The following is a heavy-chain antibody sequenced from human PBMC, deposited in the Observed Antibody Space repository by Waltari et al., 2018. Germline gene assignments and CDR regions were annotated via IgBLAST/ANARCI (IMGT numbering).Heavy chain of an antibody. D-gene: IGHD6-6*01. CDR1: GGSFSGYY. V-gene: IGHV4-34*01. CDR2: INHSVST. Sequence: QVQLQQWGAGLLKPSETLSLTCAVYGGSFSGYYWSWIRQPPGKGRQWIGEINHSVSTNYNPSLKSRVTISVDTSKNQFSLKLSSVTAADTAVYYCARGSKAARPRFDYWGQGTLVTVSS. J-gene: IGHJ4*02. CDR3: ARGSKAARPRFDY.